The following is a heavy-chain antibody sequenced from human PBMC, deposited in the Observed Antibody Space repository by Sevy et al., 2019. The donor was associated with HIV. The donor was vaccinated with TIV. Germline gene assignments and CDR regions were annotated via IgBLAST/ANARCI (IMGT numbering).Heavy chain of an antibody. J-gene: IGHJ4*02. V-gene: IGHV1-18*01. CDR3: ARVWPRGDYGGGYYFDY. CDR2: IRAYKGNT. Sequence: ASVKVSCKASGYTFTSYGISWVRQAPGQGLEWMGWIRAYKGNTNYAQKLQGRVTMTTDTSTSTDYLELRSLRSDDTAVYYCARVWPRGDYGGGYYFDYWGQGTLVTVSS. D-gene: IGHD3-10*01. CDR1: GYTFTSYG.